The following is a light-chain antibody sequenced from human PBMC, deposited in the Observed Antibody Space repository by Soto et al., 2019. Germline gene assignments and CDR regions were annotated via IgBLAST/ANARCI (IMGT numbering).Light chain of an antibody. J-gene: IGLJ3*02. CDR2: RDG. CDR1: YSNVGGNY. CDR3: VAWDGGLRAAL. Sequence: QSVLTQPPSASGAPGQRVTISCSGTYSNVGGNYVYWYRQFPGSAPNLLIYRDGQRPSGVPDRISASKSGTSASLAISGLRSEDEADYSCVAWDGGLRAALFGGGTKLT. V-gene: IGLV1-47*01.